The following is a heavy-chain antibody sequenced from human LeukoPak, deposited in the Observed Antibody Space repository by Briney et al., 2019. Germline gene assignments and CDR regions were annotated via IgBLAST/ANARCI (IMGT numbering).Heavy chain of an antibody. CDR2: IYYSGST. Sequence: SETLSLTCTVSGGSISSSSYYWGWIRQPPGKGLEWIGSIYYSGSTYYNPSLKSRVTISVDTSKNQFSLKLSSVTAADTAVYYCARPYYDILTGYYSPFDYWGQGTLVTVSS. J-gene: IGHJ4*02. V-gene: IGHV4-39*01. D-gene: IGHD3-9*01. CDR3: ARPYYDILTGYYSPFDY. CDR1: GGSISSSSYY.